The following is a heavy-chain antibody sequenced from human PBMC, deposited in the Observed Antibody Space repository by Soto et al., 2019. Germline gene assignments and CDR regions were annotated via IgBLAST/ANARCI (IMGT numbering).Heavy chain of an antibody. CDR2: IRSDGNNK. V-gene: IGHV3-33*01. Sequence: QVQLVESGGGVVQPGRSLRLSCATSGFTFSGYAIHWVRQAPGKGLEWVAVIRSDGNNKEYADSVKGRFTISRDNSKNTLYLQMNTLGADDTAVYYCARDNAAATVLYYWCQGTLVTVSS. CDR1: GFTFSGYA. CDR3: ARDNAAATVLYY. D-gene: IGHD6-25*01. J-gene: IGHJ4*02.